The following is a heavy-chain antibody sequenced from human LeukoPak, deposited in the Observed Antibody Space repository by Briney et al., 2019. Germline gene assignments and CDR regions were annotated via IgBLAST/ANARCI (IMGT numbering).Heavy chain of an antibody. CDR3: AREFRSGYNSRWFDY. CDR2: IRQDGFKE. V-gene: IGHV3-7*01. D-gene: IGHD6-19*01. CDR1: GFTFSDYW. Sequence: PGGSLRLSCAASGFTFSDYWMTWVRQAPGKRLEWVANIRQDGFKENYVDSVKGRFTISRDNAKNSLYLQMNSLRVEDTAVYYCAREFRSGYNSRWFDYWGQGTLVTVSS. J-gene: IGHJ5*01.